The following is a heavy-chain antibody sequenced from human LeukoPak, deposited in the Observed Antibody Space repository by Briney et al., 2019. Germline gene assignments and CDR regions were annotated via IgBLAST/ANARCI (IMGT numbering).Heavy chain of an antibody. CDR1: GFTFSSYS. CDR3: ARDAGRYYYDSSHFDY. Sequence: GGSLRLSCAASGFTFSSYSMNWVRQAPGKGLEWVSYISSSSSTIYYADSVKGRFTISRDNAKNLLYLQMNSLRAEDTAVYYCARDAGRYYYDSSHFDYWGQGTLVTVSS. V-gene: IGHV3-48*01. D-gene: IGHD3-22*01. J-gene: IGHJ4*02. CDR2: ISSSSSTI.